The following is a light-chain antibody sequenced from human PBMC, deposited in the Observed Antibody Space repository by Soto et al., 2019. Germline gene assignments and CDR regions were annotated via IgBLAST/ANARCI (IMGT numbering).Light chain of an antibody. CDR1: QSVRNF. CDR3: QQRGDSVT. J-gene: IGKJ4*01. CDR2: DAS. V-gene: IGKV3-11*01. Sequence: ESVLTQSPATLSLSPGERATLSCRASQSVRNFLAWYQQKPGQSPRLVIHDASLRATGIPARFSGSGSGTDFTLTISSLEPEDLAVYYCQQRGDSVTFGGGTKVEI.